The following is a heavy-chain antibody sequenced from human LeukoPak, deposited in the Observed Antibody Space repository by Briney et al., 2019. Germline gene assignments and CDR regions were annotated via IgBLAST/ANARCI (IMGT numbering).Heavy chain of an antibody. CDR1: GGSISSCTYS. V-gene: IGHV4-39*07. CDR3: ASVGGGYGDYGGY. Sequence: SETLSLTCTVSGGSISSCTYSWGWIRQPPGKGLEWIGSFSCSGSTYYNPSLKSRVTISVDTSKSQFSLYMDSVTAADTAVYYCASVGGGYGDYGGYWGQGTLVTVSS. D-gene: IGHD4-17*01. J-gene: IGHJ4*02. CDR2: FSCSGST.